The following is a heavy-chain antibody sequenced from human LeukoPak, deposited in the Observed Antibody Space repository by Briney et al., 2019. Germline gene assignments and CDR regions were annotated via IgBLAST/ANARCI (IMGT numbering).Heavy chain of an antibody. V-gene: IGHV4-39*01. Sequence: SETLSLTCTVSGGSISSSSYYWGWIRQPPGKGLEWIGSIYYSGSTYYNPSLKSRVTISVDTSKNQFSLKLSSVTAADTAVYYCARLQWLIEGENYSDYWGQGTLVTVSS. D-gene: IGHD6-19*01. CDR3: ARLQWLIEGENYSDY. J-gene: IGHJ4*02. CDR2: IYYSGST. CDR1: GGSISSSSYY.